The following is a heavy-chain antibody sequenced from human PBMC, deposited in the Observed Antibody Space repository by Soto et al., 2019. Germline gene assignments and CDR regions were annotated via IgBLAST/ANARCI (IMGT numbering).Heavy chain of an antibody. CDR3: FFFFQAEDGIRDNVPVSAFLLNRSSDL. CDR2: IKQDGSEK. Sequence: KEQEWVANIKQDGSEKYYVDSVKGRFTISRDNAKNSLYLQMNSLRAEDTAVYYCFFFFQAEDGIRDNVPVSAFLLNRSSDL. J-gene: IGHJ2*01. D-gene: IGHD3-16*01. V-gene: IGHV3-7*01.